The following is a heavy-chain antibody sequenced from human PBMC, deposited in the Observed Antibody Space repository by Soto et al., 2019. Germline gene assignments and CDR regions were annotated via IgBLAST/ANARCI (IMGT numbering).Heavy chain of an antibody. D-gene: IGHD3-3*01. J-gene: IGHJ5*02. V-gene: IGHV4-34*01. CDR2: IDHSGYT. CDR1: GGSFSGYY. Sequence: ETLSLTCAVYGGSFSGYYWNWIRQPPGKGLEWIGEIDHSGYTNYNPSLKSRVTLSVDTSKNQFSLRLTSVTAADTAVYYCARVRDWFDPWGQGTLVTVSS. CDR3: ARVRDWFDP.